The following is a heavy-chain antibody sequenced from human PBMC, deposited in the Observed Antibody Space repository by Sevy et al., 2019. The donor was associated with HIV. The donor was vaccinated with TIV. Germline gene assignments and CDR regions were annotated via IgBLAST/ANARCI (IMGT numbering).Heavy chain of an antibody. V-gene: IGHV3-48*01. Sequence: GWSLRLSCAASGFTFSSYSMNWVRQAPGKGLEWVSYISSSSSTIYYADSVKGRFTISRDNAKNSLYLQMNSLRAEDTAVYYCARDLPPSATTVAHFDSWGQGTLVTVSS. J-gene: IGHJ4*02. CDR2: ISSSSSTI. CDR1: GFTFSSYS. CDR3: ARDLPPSATTVAHFDS. D-gene: IGHD4-17*01.